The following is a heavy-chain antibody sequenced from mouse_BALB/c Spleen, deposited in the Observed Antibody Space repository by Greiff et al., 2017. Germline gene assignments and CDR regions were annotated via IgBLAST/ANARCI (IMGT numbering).Heavy chain of an antibody. CDR3: ARGEAEFITTATGYFDY. J-gene: IGHJ2*01. CDR2: ISSGGST. V-gene: IGHV5-6-5*01. Sequence: EVKVVESGGGLVKPGGSLKLSCAASGFTFSSYAMSWVRQTPEKRLEWVASISSGGSTYYPDSVKGRFTISRDNARNILYLQMSSLRSEDTAMYYCARGEAEFITTATGYFDYWGQGTTLTVSS. D-gene: IGHD1-2*01. CDR1: GFTFSSYA.